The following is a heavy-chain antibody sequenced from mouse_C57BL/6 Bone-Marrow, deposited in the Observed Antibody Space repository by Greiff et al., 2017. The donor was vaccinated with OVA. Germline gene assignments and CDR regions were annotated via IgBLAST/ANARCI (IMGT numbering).Heavy chain of an antibody. D-gene: IGHD1-1*01. J-gene: IGHJ1*03. CDR1: GYTFTSYW. CDR3: ARRYYGSSWYFDV. Sequence: QVQLQQPGAELVKPGASVKMSCKASGYTFTSYWITWVKQRPGQGLEWIGDIYPGSGSTHYNEKFKSKATLTVDTSSSTAYMQLSSLTSEDSAVYYGARRYYGSSWYFDVWGTGTTVTVSS. CDR2: IYPGSGST. V-gene: IGHV1-55*01.